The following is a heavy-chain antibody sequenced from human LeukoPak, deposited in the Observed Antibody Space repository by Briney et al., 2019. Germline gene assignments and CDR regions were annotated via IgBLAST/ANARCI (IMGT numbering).Heavy chain of an antibody. CDR2: INPNSGGT. D-gene: IGHD2-2*02. Sequence: ASVKVSCKASGYTFTGYYMHWVRQAPGQGLEWMGWINPNSGGTNYAQKSQGRVTMTRDTSISTAYMELSRLRSDDTAVYYCARAGCRSTSCYTRLVYWGQGTLVTVSS. CDR3: ARAGCRSTSCYTRLVY. CDR1: GYTFTGYY. J-gene: IGHJ4*02. V-gene: IGHV1-2*02.